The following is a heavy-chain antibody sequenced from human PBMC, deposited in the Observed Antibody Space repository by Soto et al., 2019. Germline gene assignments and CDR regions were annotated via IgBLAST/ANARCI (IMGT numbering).Heavy chain of an antibody. Sequence: SETLSLTCTVSGGSISSYYWSWIRQPPGKGLEWIGYMYNTGSTVYNPSFKSRVTISVDTSKNQFSLKLNSVTAADTAVYYCARDLCGYCGTDCYPLAVRGQGTTVTVSS. V-gene: IGHV4-59*01. CDR1: GGSISSYY. CDR3: ARDLCGYCGTDCYPLAV. CDR2: MYNTGST. J-gene: IGHJ6*02. D-gene: IGHD2-21*02.